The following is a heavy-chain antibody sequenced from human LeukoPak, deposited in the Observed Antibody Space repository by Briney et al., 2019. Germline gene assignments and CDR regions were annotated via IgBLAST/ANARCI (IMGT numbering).Heavy chain of an antibody. V-gene: IGHV4-61*02. CDR2: IYTSGST. CDR3: ARSKWIQDAFDI. CDR1: GGSISSGSYY. D-gene: IGHD5-18*01. Sequence: SETLSLTCTVSGGSISSGSYYWSWIRQPAGKGLEWIGRIYTSGSTNYNPSLKSRVTMSVDTSKNQFSLKLSSVTAADTAVYYCARSKWIQDAFDIWGQGTMVTVSS. J-gene: IGHJ3*02.